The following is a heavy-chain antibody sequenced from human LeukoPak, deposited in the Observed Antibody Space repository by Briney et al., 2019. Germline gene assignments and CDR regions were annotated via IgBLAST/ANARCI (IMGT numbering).Heavy chain of an antibody. CDR1: GGSISTNNW. CDR3: AKSGDYLWDY. D-gene: IGHD3-16*01. V-gene: IGHV4-4*02. J-gene: IGHJ4*02. Sequence: SETLSLTCAVSGGSISTNNWWSWVRQPPGKGLEWIGEIYHTGSTNYSPSLRSRVTMSIDKSNNQSSLNLNSVTAADTAVYYCAKSGDYLWDYWGQGTLVTVSS. CDR2: IYHTGST.